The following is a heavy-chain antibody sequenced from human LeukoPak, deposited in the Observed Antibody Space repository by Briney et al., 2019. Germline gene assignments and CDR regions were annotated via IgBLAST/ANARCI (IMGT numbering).Heavy chain of an antibody. J-gene: IGHJ6*02. CDR1: GFTFSNYW. V-gene: IGHV3-7*03. D-gene: IGHD3-16*01. Sequence: GGSLRLSCAASGFTFSNYWMNWVRQVPGEGLEWVATIKQDGGERYYVDSVEGRFTISSDNGKTSVYLQMNSLRADDTAVYYCARSRAAVVMGELIPSFYYGMDVWGQGTTVTVSS. CDR2: IKQDGGER. CDR3: ARSRAAVVMGELIPSFYYGMDV.